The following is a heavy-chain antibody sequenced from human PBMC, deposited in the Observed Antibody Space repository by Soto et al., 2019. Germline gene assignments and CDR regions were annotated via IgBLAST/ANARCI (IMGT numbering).Heavy chain of an antibody. J-gene: IGHJ6*02. D-gene: IGHD3-22*01. Sequence: SGKVSCKASGGTFSSYAISWVRQAPGQGLEWMGGIIPIFGTANYAQKFQGRVTITADESTSTAYMELSSLRSEDTAAYYCASRITMIFYYYYYGMDVWGQGTTVTVSS. CDR3: ASRITMIFYYYYYGMDV. CDR1: GGTFSSYA. V-gene: IGHV1-69*13. CDR2: IIPIFGTA.